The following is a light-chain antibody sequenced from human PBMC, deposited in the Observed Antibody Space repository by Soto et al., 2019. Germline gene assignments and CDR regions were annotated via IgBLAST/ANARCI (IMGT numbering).Light chain of an antibody. CDR3: CSYAGSHYV. Sequence: QSVLTQPASVSGSPGQSITISCTGNSSDVGSYNLVSWYQQHTRKAPKLMIYEGSKRPSGASNRFSGSKSGNTASLTISGLQAEDEADYYCCSYAGSHYVFGTGTKITVL. CDR2: EGS. V-gene: IGLV2-23*01. CDR1: SSDVGSYNL. J-gene: IGLJ1*01.